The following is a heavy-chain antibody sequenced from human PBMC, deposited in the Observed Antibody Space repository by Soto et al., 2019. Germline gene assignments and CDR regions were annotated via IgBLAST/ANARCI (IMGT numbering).Heavy chain of an antibody. CDR1: GFSLSTRGVA. D-gene: IGHD5-12*01. CDR3: AHRPRGYAYYFDY. V-gene: IGHV2-5*02. Sequence: QITLKESGPTLVKPTQTITLTCTFSGFSLSTRGVAVGWFRQPPGKALEWLALIYWDEDKWYRPSLKSRLTITDDTSKNQVVLTITNMDPVDTATYYCAHRPRGYAYYFDYWGQGTLVTVSS. J-gene: IGHJ4*02. CDR2: IYWDEDK.